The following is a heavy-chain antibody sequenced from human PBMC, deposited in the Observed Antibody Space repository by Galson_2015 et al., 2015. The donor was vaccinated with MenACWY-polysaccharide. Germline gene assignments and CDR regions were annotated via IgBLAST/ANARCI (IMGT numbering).Heavy chain of an antibody. D-gene: IGHD5-24*01. CDR3: AKVTEMASSRRPFEG. J-gene: IGHJ3*01. Sequence: SLRLSCAASGFTFGSYAMGWVRQAPGKGLEWVSSIGGSGLTTFYAESVKGRFTISRDHAQSILSLQMNSLKADDTARYFCAKVTEMASSRRPFEGWGQGTMVTVSS. CDR1: GFTFGSYA. CDR2: IGGSGLTT. V-gene: IGHV3-23*01.